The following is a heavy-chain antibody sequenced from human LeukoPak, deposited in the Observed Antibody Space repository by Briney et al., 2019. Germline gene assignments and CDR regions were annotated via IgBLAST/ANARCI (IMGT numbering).Heavy chain of an antibody. Sequence: PGGSLRLSCAASGFTFSSYGMHWVRQAPGKGLEWVAVIWYDGSNKYYADSVKGRFIISRDNSKNTLYLQMNSLRAEDTAVYYCARDLYKATWIQLWSTPDFDYWGQGTLVTVSS. CDR3: ARDLYKATWIQLWSTPDFDY. CDR1: GFTFSSYG. V-gene: IGHV3-33*01. CDR2: IWYDGSNK. D-gene: IGHD5-18*01. J-gene: IGHJ4*02.